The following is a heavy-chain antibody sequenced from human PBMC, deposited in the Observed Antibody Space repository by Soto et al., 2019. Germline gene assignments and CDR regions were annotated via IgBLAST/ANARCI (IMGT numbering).Heavy chain of an antibody. J-gene: IGHJ5*02. V-gene: IGHV3-30*04. CDR1: GFNFGSYA. D-gene: IGHD3-9*01. Sequence: AGGSLRLSCAASGFNFGSYAMNWVRQVPDKGLEWLAVISHDGRIQYYADSVEGRFIISRDNSKNMMSLQVNSLRPEDTAVYFCARDLYDVVMGYHPPNSSVPSGPGTRLTLSS. CDR2: ISHDGRIQ. CDR3: ARDLYDVVMGYHPPNSSVP.